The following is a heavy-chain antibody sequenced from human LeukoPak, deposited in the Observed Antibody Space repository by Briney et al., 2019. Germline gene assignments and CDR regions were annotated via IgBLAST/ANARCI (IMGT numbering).Heavy chain of an antibody. D-gene: IGHD3-3*01. Sequence: PGRSLRLSCAASGFTFSSYAMHWARQAPGKGLDWVAVISYDGSNKYYADSLKGRFTISRDNSKNALYLQMNSLRAEDTAVYYCARNLKRFLEWYYGMDVWGQGTTVTVSS. J-gene: IGHJ6*02. CDR3: ARNLKRFLEWYYGMDV. CDR2: ISYDGSNK. V-gene: IGHV3-30-3*01. CDR1: GFTFSSYA.